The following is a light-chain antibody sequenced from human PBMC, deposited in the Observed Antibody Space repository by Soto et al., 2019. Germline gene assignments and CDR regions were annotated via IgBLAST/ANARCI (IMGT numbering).Light chain of an antibody. J-gene: IGLJ1*01. CDR1: SSDVGAYDS. Sequence: SVLAQPASVSGSPGQSITISCTGTSSDVGAYDSVSWYQQHPHKAPQLIIYKGTQRPSGVSNRFSGSTCGNAASLTISGLQADDEPDYFCCSSAPESTYVCGTGTRSPS. CDR2: KGT. V-gene: IGLV2-23*01. CDR3: CSSAPESTYV.